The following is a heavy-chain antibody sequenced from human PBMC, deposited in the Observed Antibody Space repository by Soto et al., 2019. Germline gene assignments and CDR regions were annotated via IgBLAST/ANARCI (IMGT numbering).Heavy chain of an antibody. V-gene: IGHV3-9*01. CDR3: AQGGGTWIQTPLGL. J-gene: IGHJ4*02. CDR1: GFTFRDYA. Sequence: PGGSLRLSCAASGFTFRDYAMYWVRQAPGKGLEWVSGISWNSGYIAYADSVKGRFTISRDNAKNSLYLQMNSLRAEDTALYYSAQGGGTWIQTPLGLWGQGTLVTVYS. D-gene: IGHD5-18*01. CDR2: ISWNSGYI.